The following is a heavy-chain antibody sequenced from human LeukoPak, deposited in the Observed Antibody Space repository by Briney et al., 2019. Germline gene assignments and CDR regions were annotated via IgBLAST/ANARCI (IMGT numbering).Heavy chain of an antibody. CDR3: ARVRDSSFDY. CDR1: GGSISSYY. D-gene: IGHD6-13*01. J-gene: IGHJ4*02. CDR2: IYYSGST. Sequence: SETLSLTCTVSGGSISSYYWSWIRQPPGKGLEWIGYIYYSGSTNYNPSLKSRVTISVDTSKNQFSLKLSSVTAAGTAVYYCARVRDSSFDYWGQGTLVTVSS. V-gene: IGHV4-59*01.